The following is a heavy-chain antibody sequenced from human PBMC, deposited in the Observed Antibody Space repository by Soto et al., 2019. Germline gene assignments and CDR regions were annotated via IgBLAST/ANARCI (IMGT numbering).Heavy chain of an antibody. CDR1: GFTFSSYA. CDR3: AKDTAYCGGDCYTNWFDP. D-gene: IGHD2-21*02. Sequence: EVQLLESGGGLVQPGGSLRLSCAASGFTFSSYAMNWVRQAPGKGLEWVSAISGSCGSTYYADSVKGRFTISRDNSKNTPYLQRNSLRAEATAVYYCAKDTAYCGGDCYTNWFDPWGQGTLFTVSS. V-gene: IGHV3-23*01. CDR2: ISGSCGST. J-gene: IGHJ5*02.